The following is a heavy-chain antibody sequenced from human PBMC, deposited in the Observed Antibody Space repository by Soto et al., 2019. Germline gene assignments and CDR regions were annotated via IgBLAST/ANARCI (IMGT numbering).Heavy chain of an antibody. J-gene: IGHJ6*02. V-gene: IGHV3-33*01. D-gene: IGHD5-18*01. CDR3: ARDALGYSYGSHSYYYYYYGMDV. CDR1: GFTFSSYG. CDR2: IWYDGSNK. Sequence: GGSMRISCAASGFTFSSYGVHWVRQAPGKGLEWVAVIWYDGSNKYYADSVKGRFTISRDNSKNTLYLQMNSLRAEDTAVYYCARDALGYSYGSHSYYYYYYGMDVWGQGTTVTVSS.